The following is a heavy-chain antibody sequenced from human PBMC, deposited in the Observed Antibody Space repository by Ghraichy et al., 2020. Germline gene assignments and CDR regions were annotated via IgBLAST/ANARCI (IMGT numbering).Heavy chain of an antibody. CDR2: FCWNTSDI. Sequence: GGSLRLSCTASGVTSDDYGLHWVRQAPGKGLEWVSGFCWNTSDIHYADSVKGRFTVSRDNAKNSLYLEVNSMRPEDTAFYYCAVGGLHGCYCFDYLGHGALVTFSS. D-gene: IGHD2-15*01. V-gene: IGHV3-9*02. CDR1: GVTSDDYG. CDR3: AVGGLHGCYCFDY. J-gene: IGHJ4*01.